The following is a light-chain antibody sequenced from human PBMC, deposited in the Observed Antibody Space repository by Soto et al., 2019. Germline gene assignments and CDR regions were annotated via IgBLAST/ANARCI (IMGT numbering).Light chain of an antibody. J-gene: IGKJ1*01. CDR2: DAS. CDR3: QQYNSYPWT. V-gene: IGKV1-5*01. Sequence: DKRVNMSPATLSAKVRDRVTITCRASQSISSWLAWYQQKPGKAPKLLIYDASSLESGVPSRFSGSGSGTEFTLTITSLQPDDFATYYCQQYNSYPWTFGQG. CDR1: QSISSW.